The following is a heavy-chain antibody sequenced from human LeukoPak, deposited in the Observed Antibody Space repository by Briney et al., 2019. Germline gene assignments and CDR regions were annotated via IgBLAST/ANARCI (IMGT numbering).Heavy chain of an antibody. CDR2: IYYSGST. J-gene: IGHJ5*02. Sequence: SETPSLTCTVSGGSISSSSYYWGWIRQPPGKGLEWIGSIYYSGSTYYNPSLKSRVTISVDTSKNQFSLKLSSVTAADTAVYYCARDNGYYDFWSGPEKNWFDPWGQGTLVTVSS. CDR1: GGSISSSSYY. V-gene: IGHV4-39*07. D-gene: IGHD3-3*01. CDR3: ARDNGYYDFWSGPEKNWFDP.